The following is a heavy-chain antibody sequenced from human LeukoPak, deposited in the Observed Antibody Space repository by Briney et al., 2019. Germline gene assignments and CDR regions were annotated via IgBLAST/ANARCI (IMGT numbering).Heavy chain of an antibody. CDR1: GFTFSPVW. V-gene: IGHV3-7*05. CDR2: IAQDGREK. CDR3: ARHAGRTGSDY. Sequence: GGSLRLSCAASGFTFSPVWMSWARQAPGRGLEWVAYIAQDGREKNYVASVKGRFTISRDNAKNSLFLQMNSLRAEDTAVYYCARHAGRTGSDYRGQGTLVTVSS. D-gene: IGHD2-8*02. J-gene: IGHJ4*02.